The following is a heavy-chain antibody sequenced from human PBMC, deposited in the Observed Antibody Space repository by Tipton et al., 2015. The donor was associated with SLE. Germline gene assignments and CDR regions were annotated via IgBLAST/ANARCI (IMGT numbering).Heavy chain of an antibody. V-gene: IGHV4-39*07. J-gene: IGHJ4*02. CDR3: ARDHDGDLDY. CDR1: GGSISSSSYY. D-gene: IGHD4-17*01. CDR2: INHSGST. Sequence: TLSLTCTVSGGSISSSSYYWGWIRQPPGKGLEWIGEINHSGSTNYNPSLKSRVTISVDTSKNQFSLKLSSVTAADTAVYYCARDHDGDLDYWGQGTLVTVSS.